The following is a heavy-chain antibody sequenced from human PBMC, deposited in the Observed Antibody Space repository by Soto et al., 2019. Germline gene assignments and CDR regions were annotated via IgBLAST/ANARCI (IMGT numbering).Heavy chain of an antibody. CDR1: GYTFTSYA. V-gene: IGHV1-3*01. Sequence: QVQLVQSGAEVKKPGASVKVSCKASGYTFTSYAMLWVRQAPGQRLEWMGWINAGNGNTKYSQKFQGRATITRDTSASTAYMDLSGLRSEDAAVYYCARAHHSEMATPWGQGTLGTVSS. D-gene: IGHD5-12*01. CDR3: ARAHHSEMATP. J-gene: IGHJ4*02. CDR2: INAGNGNT.